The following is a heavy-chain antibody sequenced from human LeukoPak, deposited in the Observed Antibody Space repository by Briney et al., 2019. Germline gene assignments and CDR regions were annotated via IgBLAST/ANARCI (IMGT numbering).Heavy chain of an antibody. D-gene: IGHD4-23*01. CDR3: AKSTVAFYYFDN. V-gene: IGHV3-33*06. Sequence: GGSLRLSCATSGFTFSSYGMHWVRQAPGKGLEWVAVIWSDGSDKYYADSVKGRFTISRDNSKNTLYLQLNSLRAEDTAVYYCAKSTVAFYYFDNWGQGTRVIVSS. CDR1: GFTFSSYG. J-gene: IGHJ4*02. CDR2: IWSDGSDK.